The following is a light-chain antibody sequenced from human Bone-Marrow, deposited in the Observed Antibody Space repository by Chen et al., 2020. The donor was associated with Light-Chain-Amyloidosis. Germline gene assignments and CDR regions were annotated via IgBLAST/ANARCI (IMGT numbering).Light chain of an antibody. V-gene: IGLV3-21*02. CDR3: QVWDRSSDRPV. CDR2: GDS. J-gene: IGLJ3*02. CDR1: NIGSTS. Sequence: SYVLTQPSSVSVAPGQTATIACGGNNIGSTSVHWYQQTPGQAPLLVVYGDSDRPSGIPERLSGSNSGKTATLTISRVEAGDEADYYCQVWDRSSDRPVFGGGTKLTV.